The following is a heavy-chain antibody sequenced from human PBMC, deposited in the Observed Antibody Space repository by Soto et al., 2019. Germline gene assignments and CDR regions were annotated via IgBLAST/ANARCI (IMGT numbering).Heavy chain of an antibody. CDR1: GYTFTSYG. CDR2: ISAYNGNT. J-gene: IGHJ5*02. V-gene: IGHV1-18*01. CDR3: ASHNGVYCSSTSCYFSVPNWFDP. D-gene: IGHD2-2*01. Sequence: ASVKVSCKASGYTFTSYGISWVRQAPGQGLEWMGWISAYNGNTNYAQKLQGRVTMTTDTSTSTAYMELRSLRSDDTAVDYCASHNGVYCSSTSCYFSVPNWFDPWGQGTLVTVSS.